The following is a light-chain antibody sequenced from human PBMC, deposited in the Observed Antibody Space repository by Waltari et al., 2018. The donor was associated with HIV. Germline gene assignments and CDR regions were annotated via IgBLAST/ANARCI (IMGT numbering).Light chain of an antibody. V-gene: IGLV1-44*01. CDR3: AAWDDSLMG. CDR2: SNN. Sequence: QSVLTQPPSASGTPGQRVTISCSGSSSNIGSNTVNWYQQLPGTAPKLLIYSNNQRPSGVPDRFSGSKSGTSASLAISGLQSEDEADYYCAAWDDSLMGFGGGTKLTVL. CDR1: SSNIGSNT. J-gene: IGLJ3*02.